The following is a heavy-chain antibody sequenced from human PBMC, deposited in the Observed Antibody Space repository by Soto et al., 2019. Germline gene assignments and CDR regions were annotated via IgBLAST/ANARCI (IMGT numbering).Heavy chain of an antibody. CDR3: ARGNEALLWSNDAFDI. CDR1: GGSITSSEYY. J-gene: IGHJ3*02. D-gene: IGHD3-10*01. V-gene: IGHV4-39*01. CDR2: IYYSGSS. Sequence: SETLSLTCTVSGGSITSSEYYWAWIRQPPGKGLQFVGTIYYSGSSYSNPSLKGRFTISRDNSKNTLYLQMNSLRAEDTAVYYCARGNEALLWSNDAFDIWGQGTMVTVSS.